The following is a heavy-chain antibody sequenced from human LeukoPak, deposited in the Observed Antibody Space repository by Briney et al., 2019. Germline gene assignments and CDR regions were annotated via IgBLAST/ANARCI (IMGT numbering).Heavy chain of an antibody. Sequence: SETLSLTCMVSGGSFSSNTFYWGGVRQPSGKGLEWIGYIYYSGSTNYNPSLKSRVTISVDTSKNQFSLKLSSVTAADTAVYYCARQGKLWFGELFDMDVWGKGTTVTVSS. J-gene: IGHJ6*03. CDR3: ARQGKLWFGELFDMDV. D-gene: IGHD3-10*01. CDR2: IYYSGST. V-gene: IGHV4-61*05. CDR1: GGSFSSNTFY.